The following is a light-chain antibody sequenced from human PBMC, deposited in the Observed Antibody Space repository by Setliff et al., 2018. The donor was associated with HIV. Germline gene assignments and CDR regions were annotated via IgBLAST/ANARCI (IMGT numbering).Light chain of an antibody. CDR2: EVS. V-gene: IGLV2-14*01. J-gene: IGLJ1*01. CDR1: SSDVGAYNF. CDR3: SSYTYISTPV. Sequence: QSALAQPASVSGSPGQSITVSCTGTSSDVGAYNFVSWFQQYPGKAPELMIYEVSNRPSGVSNRFSGSKSGNTASLTISGLQAEDEADYYCSSYTYISTPVFGSGTKVTVL.